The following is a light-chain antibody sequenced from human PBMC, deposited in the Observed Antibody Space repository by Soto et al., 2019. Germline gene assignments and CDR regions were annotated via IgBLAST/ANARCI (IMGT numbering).Light chain of an antibody. CDR2: AVS. CDR3: DSYTSSSTHV. V-gene: IGLV2-14*03. Sequence: QSVLTQPASVSGSPGQSITISCTGTCSDLGTSNYVSWYQHHPGKAPKLMIYAVSNRPSGVSNRFSGSKSGNTASLTISGLQAEDEADYYCDSYTSSSTHVFGGGTKVTVL. J-gene: IGLJ2*01. CDR1: CSDLGTSNY.